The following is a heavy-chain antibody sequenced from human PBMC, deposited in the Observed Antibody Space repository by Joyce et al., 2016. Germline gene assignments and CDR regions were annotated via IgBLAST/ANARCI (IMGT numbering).Heavy chain of an antibody. D-gene: IGHD6-13*01. CDR1: GSIFIGYA. V-gene: IGHV3-30*04. J-gene: IGHJ3*02. CDR3: ARRSGIPAGRRPGAFDM. Sequence: QEQLGESGGGVVQPGTSLRLACTASGSIFIGYAMNWVRQAPGKGREWVAMISDDGPNKFYADSVRGRFTISRDNYKNTLFLQMNSLTIEDAGVYYCARRSGIPAGRRPGAFDMWGQGTVVTVSS. CDR2: ISDDGPNK.